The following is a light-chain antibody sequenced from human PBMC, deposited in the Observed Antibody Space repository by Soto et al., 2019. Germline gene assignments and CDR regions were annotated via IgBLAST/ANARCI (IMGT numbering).Light chain of an antibody. CDR3: QQYYTTPLT. Sequence: DTVMTQSPDSLAVSLGERATINCKSSQSVLYTSNNMSYLAWYQQKPGQPPKLLIYWASTRESGVPDRFSGSGSGSDFALTISSLQAEDVAVYYCQQYYTTPLTFGPGTKVDIK. J-gene: IGKJ3*01. V-gene: IGKV4-1*01. CDR1: QSVLYTSNNMSY. CDR2: WAS.